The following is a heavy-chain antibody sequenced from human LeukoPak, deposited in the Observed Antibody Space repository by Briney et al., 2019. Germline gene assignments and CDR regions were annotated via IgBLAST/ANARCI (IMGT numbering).Heavy chain of an antibody. CDR1: GFTFDDYG. V-gene: IGHV3-20*04. CDR2: INWNGGST. Sequence: GGSLRLSCAASGFTFDDYGMSWVAQAPGKGLEWVSDINWNGGSTGYADSVKGRFTVSRDNAKNSLYLQMNSLRAEDTAVYYCAKDERNWNYNLASQTYDWGQGTLVTVSS. J-gene: IGHJ4*02. D-gene: IGHD1-7*01. CDR3: AKDERNWNYNLASQTYD.